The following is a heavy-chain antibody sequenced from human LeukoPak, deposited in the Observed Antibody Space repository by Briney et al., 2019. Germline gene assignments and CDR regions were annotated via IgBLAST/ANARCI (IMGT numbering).Heavy chain of an antibody. CDR2: ISGSGGST. CDR1: GFTFSIYA. CDR3: AKSSSTGKYCYSN. D-gene: IGHD2-21*02. J-gene: IGHJ4*02. Sequence: GGSLRLSCAASGFTFSIYAMSWVRQAPGQGMELVSAISGSGGSTYYADSVKGRFTISRDNSKNTLYLQMNSLRAEDTAVYYCAKSSSTGKYCYSNWGQGTLVTVSS. V-gene: IGHV3-23*01.